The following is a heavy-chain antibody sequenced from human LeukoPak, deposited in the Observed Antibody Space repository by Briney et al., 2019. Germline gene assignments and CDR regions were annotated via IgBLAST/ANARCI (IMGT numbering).Heavy chain of an antibody. V-gene: IGHV4-61*02. CDR1: GGSISSGSYY. Sequence: PSETLSVTCTVSGGSISSGSYYWSWIRQPAGKGLEWIGRINTSGSTNYNPSLKSRVTISVDTSKNQFSLKLSSATAADTAVYYCARDLARVPAAPGVNNWFDPWGQGTLVTVSS. J-gene: IGHJ5*02. CDR3: ARDLARVPAAPGVNNWFDP. D-gene: IGHD2-2*01. CDR2: INTSGST.